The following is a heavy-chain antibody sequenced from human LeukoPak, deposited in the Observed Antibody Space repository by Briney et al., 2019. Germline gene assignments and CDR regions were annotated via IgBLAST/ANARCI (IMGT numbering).Heavy chain of an antibody. Sequence: PGGSLRLSCAASGFNLSYYTMNWVRQAPGKGLEWVSSITSSSSYIYYADSVKGRFTISRDNAKNSLYLQMNSLRAEDTAVYYCGRDRAPTVTPKYFDYWGQGTLVTVSS. CDR3: GRDRAPTVTPKYFDY. CDR2: ITSSSSYI. CDR1: GFNLSYYT. V-gene: IGHV3-21*01. D-gene: IGHD4-11*01. J-gene: IGHJ4*02.